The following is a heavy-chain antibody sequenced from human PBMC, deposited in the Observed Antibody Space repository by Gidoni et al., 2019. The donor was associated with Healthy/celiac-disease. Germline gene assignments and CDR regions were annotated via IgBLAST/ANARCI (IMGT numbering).Heavy chain of an antibody. CDR3: ARAVGYCSSTSCEKTGGMDV. CDR1: GGSISSSNW. D-gene: IGHD2-2*01. Sequence: QVQLQESGPGLVKPSGTLSLTCAVSGGSISSSNWWSWVRQPPGKGLEWIGEIYHSGSTNYNPSLKSRVTISVDKSKNQFSLTLSSVTAADTAVYYCARAVGYCSSTSCEKTGGMDVWGQGTTVTVS. J-gene: IGHJ6*02. V-gene: IGHV4-4*02. CDR2: IYHSGST.